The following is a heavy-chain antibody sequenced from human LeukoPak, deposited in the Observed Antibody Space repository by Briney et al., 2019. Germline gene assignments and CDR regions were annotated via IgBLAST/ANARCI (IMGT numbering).Heavy chain of an antibody. D-gene: IGHD3-10*01. CDR1: GGSISSISYY. V-gene: IGHV4-39*07. CDR3: ARVASTVVRGVPFDY. Sequence: SETLSLTCTVSGGSISSISYYWGWIRQPPGKGLEWIVSMYYSGSTYNNPSLKSRVTISVDTSKNQFSLKLSSLTAADTAVYYCARVASTVVRGVPFDYWGQGTLVTVSS. CDR2: MYYSGST. J-gene: IGHJ4*02.